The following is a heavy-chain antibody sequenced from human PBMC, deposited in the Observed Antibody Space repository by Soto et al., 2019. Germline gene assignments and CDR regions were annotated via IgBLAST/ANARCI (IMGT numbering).Heavy chain of an antibody. CDR3: ARDLHP. V-gene: IGHV3-30-3*01. CDR2: ISYDGSNK. CDR1: GFTFSSYA. J-gene: IGHJ5*02. Sequence: QVQLVESGGGVVQPGRSLRLSCAASGFTFSSYAMHWVRQAPGKGLEWVAVISYDGSNKYYADSVKGRFTISRDNSKNTLYLQMNSLRAGDTAVYYCARDLHPWGQGTLVTVSS.